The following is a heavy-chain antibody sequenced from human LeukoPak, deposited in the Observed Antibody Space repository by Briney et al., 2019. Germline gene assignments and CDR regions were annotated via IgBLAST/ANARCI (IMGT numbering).Heavy chain of an antibody. V-gene: IGHV1-69*05. CDR1: GGTFSSYA. CDR3: ARVPYDILTGFPWGGFDY. Sequence: PLASVKVSCKASGGTFSSYAISWVRQAPGQGLEWMGGIIPIFGTANYAQKFQGRVTITTDESTSTAYMELSSLRSEDTAVYYCARVPYDILTGFPWGGFDYWGQGTLVTVSS. D-gene: IGHD3-9*01. J-gene: IGHJ4*02. CDR2: IIPIFGTA.